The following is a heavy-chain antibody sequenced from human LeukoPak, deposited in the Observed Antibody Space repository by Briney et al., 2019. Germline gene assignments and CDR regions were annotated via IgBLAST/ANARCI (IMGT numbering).Heavy chain of an antibody. Sequence: GGSLRLSCAASGFTFSSYSMNWVRQAPGKGLEWVSSISSSSSYIYYADSVKGRFTISRDNAKNSLYLQMNSLRAEDTAVYYCARGYFDWLGTPAPFDYWAREPWSPSPQ. CDR3: ARGYFDWLGTPAPFDY. V-gene: IGHV3-21*01. CDR2: ISSSSSYI. CDR1: GFTFSSYS. J-gene: IGHJ4*02. D-gene: IGHD3-9*01.